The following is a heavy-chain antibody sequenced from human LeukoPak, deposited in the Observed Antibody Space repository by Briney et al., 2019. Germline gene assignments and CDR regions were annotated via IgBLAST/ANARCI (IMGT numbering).Heavy chain of an antibody. CDR2: ISSSSSYI. Sequence: GGSLRLSCAASGFTFSSYSMNWVRQAPGKGLEWVSYISSSSSYIYYADSVKGRFTISRDNAKNSLYLQMNSLRAEDTAVYYCARARNDYYDSSGYYDDWGQGTLVTVSS. CDR3: ARARNDYYDSSGYYDD. J-gene: IGHJ4*02. D-gene: IGHD3-22*01. V-gene: IGHV3-21*05. CDR1: GFTFSSYS.